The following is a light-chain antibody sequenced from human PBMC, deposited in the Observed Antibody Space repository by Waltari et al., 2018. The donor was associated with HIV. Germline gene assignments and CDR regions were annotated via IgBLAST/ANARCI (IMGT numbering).Light chain of an antibody. V-gene: IGKV1-5*03. CDR2: KAS. Sequence: DIKMTQSPSTLSASVGARITLTCRASQNIHNYLAWYQQKPGKATKLLVYKASYLQTGVPQIFSGLGSGTDFSLTISSLQADDFATYYCQQYNHYPMTFGGGTQVEI. J-gene: IGKJ4*01. CDR1: QNIHNY. CDR3: QQYNHYPMT.